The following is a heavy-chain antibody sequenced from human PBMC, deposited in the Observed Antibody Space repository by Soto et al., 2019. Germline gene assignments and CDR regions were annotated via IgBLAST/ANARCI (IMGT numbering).Heavy chain of an antibody. Sequence: GESLKISCKGSGYSFTSYWISWVRQMPGKGLEWMGRIDPSDSYTNYSPSFQGHVTISADKSISTAYLQWSSLKASDTAMYYCARHYYDSSGSLWYFDYWGQGALVTVSS. CDR1: GYSFTSYW. V-gene: IGHV5-10-1*01. J-gene: IGHJ4*02. CDR3: ARHYYDSSGSLWYFDY. CDR2: IDPSDSYT. D-gene: IGHD3-22*01.